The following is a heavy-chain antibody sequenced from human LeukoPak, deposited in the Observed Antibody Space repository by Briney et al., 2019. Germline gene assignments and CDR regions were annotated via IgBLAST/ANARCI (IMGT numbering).Heavy chain of an antibody. CDR1: GYTFTGYY. CDR2: VNPNSGGT. Sequence: ASVKVSCKASGYTFTGYYMHWVRQAPGQGLEWMGRVNPNSGGTNYAQKFQGRVTMTRDTSISTAYMEPSSLRSEDTAVYYCARAEIRHTEQWLGWGQGTLVTVSS. D-gene: IGHD6-19*01. V-gene: IGHV1-2*06. CDR3: ARAEIRHTEQWLG. J-gene: IGHJ4*02.